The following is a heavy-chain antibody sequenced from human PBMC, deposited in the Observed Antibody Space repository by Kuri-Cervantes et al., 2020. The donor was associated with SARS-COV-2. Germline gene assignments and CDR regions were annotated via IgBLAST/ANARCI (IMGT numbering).Heavy chain of an antibody. CDR2: IYSGGST. CDR1: GFTVSSNY. Sequence: GESLKISCAASGFTVSSNYMSWVRQAPGKGLEWVSVIYSGGSTYYADSVKGRFTISRDNSKNTLYLQMNSLRAEDTAVYYCARGLRGNGMDVWGQGTTVTVSS. CDR3: ARGLRGNGMDV. J-gene: IGHJ6*02. V-gene: IGHV3-53*01.